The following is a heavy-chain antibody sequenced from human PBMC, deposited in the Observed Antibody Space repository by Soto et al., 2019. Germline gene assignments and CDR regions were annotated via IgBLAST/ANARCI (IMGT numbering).Heavy chain of an antibody. J-gene: IGHJ4*02. Sequence: QVQLVESGGGVVQPGRSLRLSCPASGFTFTTYAMHWVRQVPGKGLEWVAIISYDGNNKDYAVSVKGRCTISRDNSKDTLYLQMNSLRPEDTAIYYGARWWLDSFDSWGQGTLVAVSS. CDR1: GFTFTTYA. CDR3: ARWWLDSFDS. D-gene: IGHD6-19*01. CDR2: ISYDGNNK. V-gene: IGHV3-30-3*01.